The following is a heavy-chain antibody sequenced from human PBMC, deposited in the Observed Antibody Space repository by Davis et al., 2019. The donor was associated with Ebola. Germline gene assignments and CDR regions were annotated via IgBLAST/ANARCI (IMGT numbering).Heavy chain of an antibody. CDR3: ARARLDCSSTSCLIGEEAVYYYYMDV. CDR1: GGSISSYY. V-gene: IGHV4-59*12. CDR2: IYYSGST. D-gene: IGHD2-2*01. J-gene: IGHJ6*03. Sequence: PSETLSLTCTVSGGSISSYYWSWIRQPPGKGLEWIGYIYYSGSTNYNPSLKSRVTISVDTSKNQFSLKLSSVTAADTAVYYCARARLDCSSTSCLIGEEAVYYYYMDVWGKGTTVTVSS.